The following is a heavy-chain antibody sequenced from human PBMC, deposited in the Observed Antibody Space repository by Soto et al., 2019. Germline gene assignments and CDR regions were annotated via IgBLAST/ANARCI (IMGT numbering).Heavy chain of an antibody. D-gene: IGHD6-19*01. J-gene: IGHJ4*02. CDR1: GYMFTNYW. V-gene: IGHV5-51*01. CDR3: ARRVTSSTGWDY. CDR2: IHGGDSNT. Sequence: GESLKISCKGSGYMFTNYWIGWVRQMPGKGLEWMGIIHGGDSNTRYSPSFDGQVTISTDKSINTAYLQWSSLKASDTAMYYCARRVTSSTGWDYWGQGTLVTVSS.